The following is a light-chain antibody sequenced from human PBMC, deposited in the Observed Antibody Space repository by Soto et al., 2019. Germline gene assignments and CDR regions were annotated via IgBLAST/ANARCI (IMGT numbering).Light chain of an antibody. Sequence: QSVLTQPPSVSGAPGQRVTISCTGSSSNIGAGYDVHWYQQLPGTAPKLLIYGNSNRPSGVPDRVSGSKSGTSASLAITGLQAEYEADYYCQSYDSSLKVFGTGTKLTVL. J-gene: IGLJ1*01. CDR2: GNS. CDR1: SSNIGAGYD. V-gene: IGLV1-40*01. CDR3: QSYDSSLKV.